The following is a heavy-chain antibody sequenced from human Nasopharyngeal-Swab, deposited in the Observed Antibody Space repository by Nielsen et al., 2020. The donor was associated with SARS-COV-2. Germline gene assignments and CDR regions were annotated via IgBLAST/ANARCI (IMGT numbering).Heavy chain of an antibody. CDR3: AKGGRSITIFGVAGSFDN. J-gene: IGHJ4*02. CDR2: ISGSGSGT. V-gene: IGHV3-23*01. Sequence: GGSLRLSCAASGFTFSSYGMNWVRQAPGKGLEWVPVISGSGSGTYYADSVKGRFTISRDKSQNTLYLQMSSLRADDTAVYYCAKGGRSITIFGVAGSFDNWGQGTLVTVSS. D-gene: IGHD3-3*01. CDR1: GFTFSSYG.